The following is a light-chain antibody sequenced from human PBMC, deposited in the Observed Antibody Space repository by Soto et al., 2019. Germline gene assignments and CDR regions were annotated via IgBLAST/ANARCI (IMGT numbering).Light chain of an antibody. J-gene: IGKJ3*01. CDR2: SVS. CDR3: QQYGALPVT. V-gene: IGKV3-20*01. Sequence: EVVLTQSPGTLSLSPGEGATLSCRASQSVRGNSLAWYQQKPGQAPRLLIYSVSSRATGIPDRFSGSGSGTDFTLTISRPEPEDFAVYYCQQYGALPVTFGPGITVDIK. CDR1: QSVRGNS.